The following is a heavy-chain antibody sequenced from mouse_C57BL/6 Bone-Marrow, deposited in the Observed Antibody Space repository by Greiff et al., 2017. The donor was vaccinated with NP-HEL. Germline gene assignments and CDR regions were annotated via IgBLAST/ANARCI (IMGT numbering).Heavy chain of an antibody. V-gene: IGHV1-81*01. CDR3: ARPTTVVEGY. Sequence: QVHVKQSGAELARPGASVKLSCKASGYTFTSYGISWVKQRTGQGLEWIGEIYPRSGNTYYNEKFKGKATLTADKSSSTAYMELRSLTSEDSAVYFCARPTTVVEGYWGQGTTLTVSS. D-gene: IGHD1-1*01. CDR2: IYPRSGNT. J-gene: IGHJ2*01. CDR1: GYTFTSYG.